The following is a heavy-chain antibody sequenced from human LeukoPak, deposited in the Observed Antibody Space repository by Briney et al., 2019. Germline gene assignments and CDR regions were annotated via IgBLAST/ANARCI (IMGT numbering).Heavy chain of an antibody. CDR3: ARGGPIQLWLGLYYYYYMDV. CDR2: INHSGST. V-gene: IGHV4-34*01. Sequence: SETLSLTCAVYGGSFSGYYWSWIRQPPGKGLEWIGEINHSGSTNYNPSLKSRVTISVDTSKNQFSLKLSSVTAADTAVYYCARGGPIQLWLGLYYYYYMDVWGKGTTVTVSS. CDR1: GGSFSGYY. D-gene: IGHD5-18*01. J-gene: IGHJ6*03.